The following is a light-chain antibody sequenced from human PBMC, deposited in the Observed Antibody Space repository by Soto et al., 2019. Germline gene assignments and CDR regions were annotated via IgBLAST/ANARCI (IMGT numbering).Light chain of an antibody. J-gene: IGKJ1*01. CDR1: QSVSSN. CDR3: QQDNNWPPT. Sequence: EIVMTQSPATLSVSPGERATLSCRASQSVSSNLAWYQQKPGQAPRLLIYGASTRATGIPARFSGSGSGTEFTLTISSLQSEDVAVYYCQQDNNWPPTCGQGTKVEIK. V-gene: IGKV3-15*01. CDR2: GAS.